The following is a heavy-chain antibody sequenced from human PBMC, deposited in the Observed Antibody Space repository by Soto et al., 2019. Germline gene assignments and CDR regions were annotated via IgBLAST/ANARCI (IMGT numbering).Heavy chain of an antibody. J-gene: IGHJ5*02. CDR1: GYSITAGGYY. Sequence: LQESGTGLVKPSQTLSLTCFVSGYSITAGGYYWSWIRHLPGKGLEWIGSFYSSGSIIYNPSLRSRVSISGDTSSNHFSMSLTSVTGADTGRYYCARMYSSGSGWFHPWGQGTLVTVSS. D-gene: IGHD6-19*01. V-gene: IGHV4-31*03. CDR2: FYSSGSI. CDR3: ARMYSSGSGWFHP.